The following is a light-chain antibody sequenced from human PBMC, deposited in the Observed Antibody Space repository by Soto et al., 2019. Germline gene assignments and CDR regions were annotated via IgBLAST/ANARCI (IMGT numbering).Light chain of an antibody. J-gene: IGKJ4*01. Sequence: DIQMTQSPSTLSASVGDRVTITCRASQSISTWLAWYQQKPGKAPNLLIYKASSLESGVPSRFSGSGSGTEFTLTISSLRPDDFATYYCQQYKSYPLTFGGGTKVEIK. CDR3: QQYKSYPLT. CDR2: KAS. CDR1: QSISTW. V-gene: IGKV1-5*03.